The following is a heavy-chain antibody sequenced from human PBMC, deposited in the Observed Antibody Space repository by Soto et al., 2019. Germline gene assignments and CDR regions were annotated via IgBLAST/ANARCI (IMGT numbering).Heavy chain of an antibody. V-gene: IGHV4-61*08. CDR2: IYYSGST. Sequence: GGSSSSGGYYWSWIRQHPGKGLEWIGYIYYSGSTNYNPSLKSRVTISVDTSKNQFSLKLSSVTAADTDVYYCARLGAQEIDPWGQGTLVTVSS. CDR1: GGSSSSGGYY. J-gene: IGHJ5*02. D-gene: IGHD3-16*01. CDR3: ARLGAQEIDP.